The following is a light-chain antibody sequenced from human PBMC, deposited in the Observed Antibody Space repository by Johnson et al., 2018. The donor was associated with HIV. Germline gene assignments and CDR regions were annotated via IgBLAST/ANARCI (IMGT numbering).Light chain of an antibody. CDR1: SSNIGRNY. CDR2: QNT. V-gene: IGLV1-51*02. CDR3: GTWDNSLKAEV. J-gene: IGLJ1*01. Sequence: QLVLTQPPSVSAAPGQMVTISCSGSSSNIGRNYVSWYQQLPGTAPTLLIYQNTWRPSWIPDRFSGSTSGASATLAITGLQTGDEADYYCGTWDNSLKAEVFGTGTKVTVL.